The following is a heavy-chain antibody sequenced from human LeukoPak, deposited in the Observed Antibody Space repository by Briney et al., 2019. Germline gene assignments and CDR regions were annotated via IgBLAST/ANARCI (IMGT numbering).Heavy chain of an antibody. CDR3: AREIGGILVFDY. Sequence: GASVTDSSMASGDTFTVYNMHWVRQAPGHGLEWMGWINPNSGDSHHAQKFQGRVTMTRDTSISTAYMELSRLRSDDTALYYCAREIGGILVFDYWGQGTLVTVSS. V-gene: IGHV1-2*02. CDR1: GDTFTVYN. J-gene: IGHJ4*02. D-gene: IGHD5-18*01. CDR2: INPNSGDS.